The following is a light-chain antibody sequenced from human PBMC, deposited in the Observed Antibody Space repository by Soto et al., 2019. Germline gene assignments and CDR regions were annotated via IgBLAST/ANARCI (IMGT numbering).Light chain of an antibody. V-gene: IGKV1-5*03. CDR2: MAS. J-gene: IGKJ1*01. CDR3: QQYNSDQWT. CDR1: QSISSW. Sequence: DIQMTQSPSTLSASVGDRVTITCRASQSISSWLAWYQQKPGKAPKLLISMASTLESGVPSRFSGRASGKEFTLTISTLQPDDFATYYCQQYNSDQWTFGQGTKVEIQ.